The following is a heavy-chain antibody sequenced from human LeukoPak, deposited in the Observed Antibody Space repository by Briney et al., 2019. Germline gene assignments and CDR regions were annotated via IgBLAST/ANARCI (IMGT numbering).Heavy chain of an antibody. J-gene: IGHJ4*02. CDR3: AKSLGRDSSGYYYASAYGY. D-gene: IGHD3-22*01. V-gene: IGHV3-23*01. CDR2: ISGSGGST. Sequence: GGSLRLSCAASGFTFSSYAMSWVRQAPGKGLEWVSAISGSGGSTYYADSVKGRFTISRDNSKNTLYLQMNSLRAEDTAVYYCAKSLGRDSSGYYYASAYGYWGQGTLVTVSS. CDR1: GFTFSSYA.